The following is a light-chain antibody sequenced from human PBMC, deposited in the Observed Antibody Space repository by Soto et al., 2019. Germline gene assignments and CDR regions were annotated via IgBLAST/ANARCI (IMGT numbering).Light chain of an antibody. CDR3: SSYTSSNTYV. Sequence: QSALTQPASVSGSPRQSITISCTGTSSDVGGYNYVSWYQQHPGKPPKLMIYDVSNRPSGVSNRFSGSKSGNTASLTISGLQAEDEADYYGSSYTSSNTYVFGTGTKVTVL. V-gene: IGLV2-14*01. J-gene: IGLJ1*01. CDR2: DVS. CDR1: SSDVGGYNY.